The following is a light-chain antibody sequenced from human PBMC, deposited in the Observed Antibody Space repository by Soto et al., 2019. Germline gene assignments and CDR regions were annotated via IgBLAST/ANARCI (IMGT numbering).Light chain of an antibody. CDR3: QQYNTWPLT. Sequence: ETVMTQSPATLSVSPGERPTLSCRASQSVSSNLAWYQQKPGQAPRLLSYDACTRATGIPARFSGSGSGTEFPLTISSLQSEDFAVYYCQQYNTWPLTFGPGTKVDIK. J-gene: IGKJ3*01. V-gene: IGKV3-15*01. CDR2: DAC. CDR1: QSVSSN.